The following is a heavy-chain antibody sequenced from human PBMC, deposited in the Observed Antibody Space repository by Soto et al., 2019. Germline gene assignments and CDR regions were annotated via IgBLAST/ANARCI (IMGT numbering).Heavy chain of an antibody. CDR1: GGSISSSSYY. V-gene: IGHV4-39*01. CDR2: IYYSGST. J-gene: IGHJ4*02. Sequence: QLQLQESGPGLVKPSETLSLTCTVSGGSISSSSYYWGWIRQPPGKGLEWIGSIYYSGSTYYNPSLKSRVTISVDTSKNQFSLKLSSVTAADTAVYYCARIPAPSVGYGDYVLQSEDYWGQGTLVTVSS. CDR3: ARIPAPSVGYGDYVLQSEDY. D-gene: IGHD4-17*01.